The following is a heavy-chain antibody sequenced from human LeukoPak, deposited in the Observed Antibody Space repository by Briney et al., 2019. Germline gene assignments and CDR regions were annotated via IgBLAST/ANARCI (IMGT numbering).Heavy chain of an antibody. Sequence: GASVTVSCKASGYTFTSYYMHWVRQAPGQGLEWMGIINPSGGSTSYAQKFQGRVTKTRDTSTSTVYMELSSLRSEDTAVYYCARARRTSCFDYWGQGTLVTVSS. CDR2: INPSGGST. V-gene: IGHV1-46*01. CDR1: GYTFTSYY. CDR3: ARARRTSCFDY. J-gene: IGHJ4*02. D-gene: IGHD2-2*01.